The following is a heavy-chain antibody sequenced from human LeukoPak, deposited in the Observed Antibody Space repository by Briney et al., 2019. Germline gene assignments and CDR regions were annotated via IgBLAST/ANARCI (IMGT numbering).Heavy chain of an antibody. D-gene: IGHD3-22*01. CDR3: ARHGYYDSSGYPDY. J-gene: IGHJ4*02. CDR2: IHYSGTT. CDR1: GGSIGTSY. V-gene: IGHV4-59*08. Sequence: SETLSLTCTVSGGSIGTSYWSWIRQPPGKGLEWIGDIHYSGTTNYISSLKSRVTISVDTSKNQFSLKLSSVTAADTAVYYCARHGYYDSSGYPDYWGQGTLVTVSS.